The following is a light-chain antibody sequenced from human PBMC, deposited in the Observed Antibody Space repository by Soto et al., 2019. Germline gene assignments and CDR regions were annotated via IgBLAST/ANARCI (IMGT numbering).Light chain of an antibody. J-gene: IGKJ1*01. V-gene: IGKV1-5*03. Sequence: DIQMTQSPATLSGSVGDIVTITCRASQTISSWLAWYQQKPGKAPKLLIYKASTLKSGVPSRFSGSGSGTEFTLTISSLQPDDFATYYCQHYNSYSEAFGQGPKVELQ. CDR2: KAS. CDR3: QHYNSYSEA. CDR1: QTISSW.